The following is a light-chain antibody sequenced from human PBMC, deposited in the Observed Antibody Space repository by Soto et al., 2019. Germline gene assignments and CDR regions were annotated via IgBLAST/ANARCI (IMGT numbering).Light chain of an antibody. Sequence: EVVLTQSPGTLSLSPGERATLSCGASQSVTGNYLAWYQQKPGQAPRLPIFGASTRATGIPDRFSGSGSGTDFTLTISRLEPEDFAVYYCQHYYTSYTTFGQGTKVDIK. V-gene: IGKV3-20*01. CDR2: GAS. CDR1: QSVTGNY. CDR3: QHYYTSYTT. J-gene: IGKJ1*01.